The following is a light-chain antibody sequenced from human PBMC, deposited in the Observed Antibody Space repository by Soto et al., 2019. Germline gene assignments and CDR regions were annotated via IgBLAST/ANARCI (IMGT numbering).Light chain of an antibody. CDR2: AAS. CDR1: QGISKY. CDR3: PKYNSAPRT. V-gene: IGKV1-27*01. Sequence: DIQMPLSPSSLSASVGDRVTITCRASQGISKYLAWYQQKPGKVPKLLIYAASTLQSGVPSRISGSGSGTDFTLTISSLQPEDVVTYYCPKYNSAPRTFGQGTKMEIK. J-gene: IGKJ1*01.